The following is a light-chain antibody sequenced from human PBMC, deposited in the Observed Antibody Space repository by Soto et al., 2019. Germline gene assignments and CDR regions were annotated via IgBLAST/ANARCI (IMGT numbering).Light chain of an antibody. CDR1: QSISNW. CDR2: EAS. Sequence: DIQMTQSPSTLSSSIGDRVTITCRASQSISNWLAWYQQKPGKAPKLLIFEASTLETGVPSRFSGRGSGTEFTLTINSLQADDFATYVGQQDIGYSLLTFGGGTKVEMK. J-gene: IGKJ4*01. V-gene: IGKV1-5*01. CDR3: QQDIGYSLLT.